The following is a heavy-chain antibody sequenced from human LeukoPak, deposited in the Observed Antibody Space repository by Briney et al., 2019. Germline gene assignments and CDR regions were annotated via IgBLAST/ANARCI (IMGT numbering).Heavy chain of an antibody. J-gene: IGHJ4*02. CDR2: RIGSSGTT. V-gene: IGHV3-23*01. Sequence: GTLSLSCVASGGTVNNYTMKWGRESRGPERESFSLRIGSSGTTFYAVYEKGRFTISRDKSQSTLYPPMNSLRAEETAVYYSAKGAYDYIEIAYFDYWGQGSLVTVSS. D-gene: IGHD5-12*01. CDR3: AKGAYDYIEIAYFDY. CDR1: GGTVNNYT.